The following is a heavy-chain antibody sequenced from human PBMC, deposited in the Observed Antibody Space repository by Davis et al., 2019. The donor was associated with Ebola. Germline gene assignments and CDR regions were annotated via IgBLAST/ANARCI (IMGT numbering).Heavy chain of an antibody. CDR2: IYYSGST. CDR3: AREREYYYGSGDGMDV. D-gene: IGHD3-10*01. J-gene: IGHJ6*02. V-gene: IGHV4-30-4*07. CDR1: GYSISSGGYS. Sequence: SETLSLTCTVSGYSISSGGYSWSWIRQPPGKGLEWIGYIYYSGSTYYNPSLKSRVTISVDTSKNQFSLKLSSVTAADTAVYYCAREREYYYGSGDGMDVWGQGTTVTVSS.